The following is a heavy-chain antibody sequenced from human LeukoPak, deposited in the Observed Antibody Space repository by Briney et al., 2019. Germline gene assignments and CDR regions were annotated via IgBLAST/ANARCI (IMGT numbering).Heavy chain of an antibody. CDR3: TPFGSTGTFDY. CDR1: GFTFSNAW. V-gene: IGHV3-15*01. CDR2: IKSKTDGGTT. J-gene: IGHJ4*02. Sequence: GGSLRLSCPACGFTFSNAWKSWVRQAPGKGLEWIGRIKSKTDGGTTDYAAPVKGRFTISRDDSKNTLYLQMNSLKTEDTAVYYCTPFGSTGTFDYWGPGTLVTVSS. D-gene: IGHD1-1*01.